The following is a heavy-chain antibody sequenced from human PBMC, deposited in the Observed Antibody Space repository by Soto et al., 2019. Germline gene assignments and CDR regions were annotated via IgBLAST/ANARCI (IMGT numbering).Heavy chain of an antibody. CDR3: ASTSYYDNTGRFDN. CDR2: LYYRGDT. D-gene: IGHD3-22*01. J-gene: IGHJ4*02. Sequence: SETLSLTCTVSGDSISSADYYWTWIRQHPGKGLEWIGYLYYRGDTYYNPSLKSRVTISSDTSKNQFSLKLSSVTAADTAVYCCASTSYYDNTGRFDNWGQGTLVTVSS. V-gene: IGHV4-31*03. CDR1: GDSISSADYY.